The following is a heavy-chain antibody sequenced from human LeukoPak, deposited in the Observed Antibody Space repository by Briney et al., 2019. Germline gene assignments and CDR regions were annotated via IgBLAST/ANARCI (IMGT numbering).Heavy chain of an antibody. CDR2: MNPNSGNT. V-gene: IGHV1-8*01. CDR3: ARGSVVVVAATYYYYGMDV. J-gene: IGHJ6*02. D-gene: IGHD2-15*01. CDR1: GYTFTSYD. Sequence: ASVKVSCKASGYTFTSYDINWVRQATGQGLEWMGWMNPNSGNTGYAQKFQGRVTMTRNTSISTAYMELSSLGSEDTAVYYCARGSVVVVAATYYYYGMDVWGQGTTVTVSS.